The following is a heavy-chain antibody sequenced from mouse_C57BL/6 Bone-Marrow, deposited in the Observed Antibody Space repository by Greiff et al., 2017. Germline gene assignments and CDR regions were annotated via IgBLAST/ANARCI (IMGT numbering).Heavy chain of an antibody. D-gene: IGHD2-14*01. Sequence: QVQLQQPGAELVKPGASVKLSCKASGYTFTSYWMHWVKQRPGQGLEWIGLIHPNSGSTNYTEKFKSKATLTVDKSSSTAYVQLTILTSEDSAVYYCARSRYPDKDAIDYWGQGTAVTVSS. CDR1: GYTFTSYW. J-gene: IGHJ4*01. V-gene: IGHV1-64*01. CDR2: IHPNSGST. CDR3: ARSRYPDKDAIDY.